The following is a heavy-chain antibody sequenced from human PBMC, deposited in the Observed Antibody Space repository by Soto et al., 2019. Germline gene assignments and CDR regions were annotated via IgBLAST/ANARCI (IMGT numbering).Heavy chain of an antibody. CDR1: GVSISSYF. V-gene: IGHV4-59*01. J-gene: IGHJ4*02. Sequence: PSETLSLTCSVSGVSISSYFWSWIRQAPGGGLEWIGYTYHRGNTNYSPSLKSRVAISLDTSENQFSLKVNSVTAADTAVYYCARIGGYHGPLDYWGQGTPVTVSS. CDR2: TYHRGNT. D-gene: IGHD6-25*01. CDR3: ARIGGYHGPLDY.